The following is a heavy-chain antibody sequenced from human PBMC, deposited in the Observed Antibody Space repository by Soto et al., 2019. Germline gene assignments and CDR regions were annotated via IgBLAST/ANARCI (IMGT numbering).Heavy chain of an antibody. D-gene: IGHD3-10*01. CDR2: ISGSGGST. CDR3: AKGLWFGELLYPNFDY. CDR1: GFTFSSYA. J-gene: IGHJ4*02. Sequence: GGSLRLSCAASGFTFSSYAMSWVRQAPGKGLEWVSAISGSGGSTYYADSVKGRFTISRDNSKNTLYLQMNSLRAEDTAVYYCAKGLWFGELLYPNFDYWGQGTLVTVSS. V-gene: IGHV3-23*01.